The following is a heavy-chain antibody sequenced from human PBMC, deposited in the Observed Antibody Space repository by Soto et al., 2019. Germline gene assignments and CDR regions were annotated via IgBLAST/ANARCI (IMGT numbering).Heavy chain of an antibody. V-gene: IGHV3-21*01. CDR1: GFTFSSYS. CDR3: AREWWYYYDSRGYGVEGY. D-gene: IGHD3-22*01. CDR2: ISSSSSYI. J-gene: IGHJ4*02. Sequence: PGGSLRLSCAASGFTFSSYSMNWVRQAPGKGLEWVSSISSSSSYIYYADSVKGRFTISRDNAKNSLYLQMNSLRAEDTAVYYCAREWWYYYDSRGYGVEGYWGQGTLVTVSS.